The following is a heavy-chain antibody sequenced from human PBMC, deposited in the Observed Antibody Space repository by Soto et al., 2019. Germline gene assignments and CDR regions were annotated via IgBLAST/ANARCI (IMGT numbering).Heavy chain of an antibody. CDR2: IIPIFGTA. J-gene: IGHJ4*02. CDR3: ARRPKYYYDSSGSFDY. CDR1: GGTFSSYA. D-gene: IGHD3-22*01. Sequence: GASVKVSCKASGGTFSSYAISWVRQAPGQGLEWMGGIIPIFGTANYAQKFQGRVTMTRNTSISTAYMELSSLRSEDTAVYYCARRPKYYYDSSGSFDYWGQGTLVTVS. V-gene: IGHV1-69*05.